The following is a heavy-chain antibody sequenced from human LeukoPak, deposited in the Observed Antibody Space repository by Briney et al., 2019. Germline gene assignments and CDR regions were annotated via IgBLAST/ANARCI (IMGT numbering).Heavy chain of an antibody. D-gene: IGHD4-23*01. CDR2: ISYDGSNK. V-gene: IGHV3-30*18. CDR3: AKIPSATVVTSFGL. Sequence: GGSLRLSCAASGFTFSSYGMHWVRQAPGKGLGWVAVISYDGSNKYYADSVKGRFTISRDKSKNTLYLQMNSLRAEDTAVYYCAKIPSATVVTSFGLWGQGALVTVSS. J-gene: IGHJ5*02. CDR1: GFTFSSYG.